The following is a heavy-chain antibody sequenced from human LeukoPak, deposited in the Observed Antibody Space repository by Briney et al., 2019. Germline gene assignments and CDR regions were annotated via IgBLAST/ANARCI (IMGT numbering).Heavy chain of an antibody. V-gene: IGHV4-34*01. J-gene: IGHJ4*02. CDR1: GGSFSGYY. CDR2: ISHNENT. CDR3: ASSGSRWLIDKTYSPY. D-gene: IGHD3-22*01. Sequence: SETLSLTCAVYGGSFSGYYWNWIRQPPGKGLEWIGEISHNENTNYSPSLKSRLTISIDTSKNQFSLKLSSVTAADTAVYYCASSGSRWLIDKTYSPYWGQGTLVTVSS.